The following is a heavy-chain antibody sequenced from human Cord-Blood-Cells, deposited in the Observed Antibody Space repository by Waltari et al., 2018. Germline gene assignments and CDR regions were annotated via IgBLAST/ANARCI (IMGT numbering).Heavy chain of an antibody. CDR2: IYYSGST. V-gene: IGHV4-61*01. Sequence: QVQLQEPGPGLVKPSETLSLTCTVSGGSVSSGSYYWSWIRQPPGKGLEWIGYIYYSGSTNYNPALKSRVTISVDTSKNQFSLTLSSVTAADTAVYYCAREAKYSSSSALDYWGQGTLVTVSS. CDR3: AREAKYSSSSALDY. J-gene: IGHJ4*02. D-gene: IGHD6-6*01. CDR1: GGSVSSGSYY.